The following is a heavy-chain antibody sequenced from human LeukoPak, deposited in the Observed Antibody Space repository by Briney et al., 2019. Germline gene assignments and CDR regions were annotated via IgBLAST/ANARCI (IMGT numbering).Heavy chain of an antibody. V-gene: IGHV1-2*02. CDR3: ARGGSSWYREFDY. J-gene: IGHJ4*02. Sequence: ASVKVSCKASGYTFTGYYMHWVRQAPGQGLEWMGWINTNSGGTNSAQKFQGRVTMSRDTSISTACMELSRLRSDDTAVYYCARGGSSWYREFDYWGQGTLVTVSS. CDR2: INTNSGGT. D-gene: IGHD6-13*01. CDR1: GYTFTGYY.